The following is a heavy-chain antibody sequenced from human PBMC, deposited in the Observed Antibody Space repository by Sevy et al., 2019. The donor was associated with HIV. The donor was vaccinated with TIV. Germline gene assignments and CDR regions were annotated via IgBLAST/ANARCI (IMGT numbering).Heavy chain of an antibody. V-gene: IGHV1-24*01. D-gene: IGHD4-17*01. J-gene: IGHJ4*02. Sequence: ASVKVSCKVSGYTLTDLSTHWVRQAPGKGLEWMGGFDPEKGKRIYAQRLQGRLTMTEDTSTDTAYMELNNQRSDDTAVYYCATDLWFYYGDFRGFWGQGTLVTVSS. CDR2: FDPEKGKR. CDR1: GYTLTDLS. CDR3: ATDLWFYYGDFRGF.